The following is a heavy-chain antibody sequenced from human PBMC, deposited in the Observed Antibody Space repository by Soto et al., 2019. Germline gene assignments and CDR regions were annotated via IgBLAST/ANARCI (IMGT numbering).Heavy chain of an antibody. J-gene: IGHJ3*02. D-gene: IGHD3-9*01. CDR3: ARHETRLTGDGFDI. Sequence: EVQLLESGGGLVNPGGSLRLSCATSGFTFSSYSMDWVRQAPGKGLEWVSSINPTSRYVFYADSVRGRFTISRDYAENSLHLQMNGLRGEDTAVHYCARHETRLTGDGFDIWGRGTLVTVSS. V-gene: IGHV3-21*01. CDR1: GFTFSSYS. CDR2: INPTSRYV.